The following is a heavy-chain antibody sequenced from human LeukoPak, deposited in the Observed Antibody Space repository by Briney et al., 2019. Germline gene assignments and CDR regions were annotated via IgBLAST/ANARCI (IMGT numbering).Heavy chain of an antibody. J-gene: IGHJ4*02. Sequence: SETLSLTCTVSGYSISSGYYWGWIRQPPGKGLDWIGSIYYSGSTYYNPSLKSRVTISLDTSKNQFSLKLSSVTAADTAVYYCARVARSSFSWGQGTLVTVSS. CDR3: ARVARSSFS. V-gene: IGHV4-38-2*02. CDR2: IYYSGST. CDR1: GYSISSGYY. D-gene: IGHD6-13*01.